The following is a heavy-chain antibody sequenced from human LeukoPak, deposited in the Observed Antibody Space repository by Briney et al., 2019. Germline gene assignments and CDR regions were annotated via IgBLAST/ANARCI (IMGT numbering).Heavy chain of an antibody. CDR1: GGSFSGYY. CDR2: VNHSGST. V-gene: IGHV4-34*01. CDR3: ARDRDYYYGSGSYYYY. D-gene: IGHD3-10*01. J-gene: IGHJ4*02. Sequence: SETLSLTCAVSGGSFSGYYWSWIRQPPGKGLEWIGEVNHSGSTNYNPSLKSRVTISVDTSKNQFSLKLSSVTAADTAVYYCARDRDYYYGSGSYYYYWGQGTLVTVSS.